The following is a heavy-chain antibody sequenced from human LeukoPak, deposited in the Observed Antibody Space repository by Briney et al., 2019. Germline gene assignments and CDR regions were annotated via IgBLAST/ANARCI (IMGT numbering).Heavy chain of an antibody. CDR2: IYTSGST. J-gene: IGHJ4*02. CDR1: GGSISSYY. V-gene: IGHV4-4*07. CDR3: ARDAFNAENYYDSSGSFDY. D-gene: IGHD3-22*01. Sequence: SETLSLIXTVSGGSISSYYWSWIRQPAGKGLEGIGRIYTSGSTYYNPSLKSRVTMSVDTSKNQSSLKLSSVPAADTAVYYCARDAFNAENYYDSSGSFDYWGQGTLVTVSS.